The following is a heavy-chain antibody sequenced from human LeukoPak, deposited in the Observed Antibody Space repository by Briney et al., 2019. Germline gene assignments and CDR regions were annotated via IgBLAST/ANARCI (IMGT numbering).Heavy chain of an antibody. CDR2: ISSSSSYT. D-gene: IGHD2-2*01. V-gene: IGHV3-11*06. CDR1: GFTFSDYY. J-gene: IGHJ4*02. Sequence: GRSLRLSCAASGFTFSDYYMSWIRQAPGKGLEWVSYISSSSSYTNYADSVKGRFTISRDNAKNSLYLQMNSLRAEDTAVYYCARDCSSTSCYAFDYWGQGTLVTVSS. CDR3: ARDCSSTSCYAFDY.